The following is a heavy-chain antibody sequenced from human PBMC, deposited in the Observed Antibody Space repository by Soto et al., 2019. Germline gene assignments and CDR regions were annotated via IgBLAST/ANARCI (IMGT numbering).Heavy chain of an antibody. CDR2: ISGSGGST. D-gene: IGHD3-3*01. Sequence: EVQLLESGGGLVQPGGSLRLSCAASGFTFSSYAMSWVRQAPGKGLEWVSAISGSGGSTYYADSVKGRFTISRDNSKNTLYLQLNSLRAEDTAVYYCAKTLFDFWSGYGYWGQGTLVTVSS. CDR3: AKTLFDFWSGYGY. J-gene: IGHJ4*02. V-gene: IGHV3-23*01. CDR1: GFTFSSYA.